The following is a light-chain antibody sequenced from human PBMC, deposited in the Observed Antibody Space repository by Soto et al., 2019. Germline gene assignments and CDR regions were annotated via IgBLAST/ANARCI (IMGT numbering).Light chain of an antibody. J-gene: IGLJ2*01. Sequence: QSVLTQPPSVSAAPGQKVTISCSGSSSNIGNNYVFWYQQLPGTAPKLLIYDNDQRPSGVPDRFSGSKSGTSASLAIDGLQSEDEADYYCAAWHGSLNGWVYGGGTKLTVL. CDR2: DND. CDR3: AAWHGSLNGWV. CDR1: SSNIGNNY. V-gene: IGLV1-44*01.